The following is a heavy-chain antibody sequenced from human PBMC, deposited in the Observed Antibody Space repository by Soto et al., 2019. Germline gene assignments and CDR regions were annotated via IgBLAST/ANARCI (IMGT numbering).Heavy chain of an antibody. V-gene: IGHV3-11*06. Sequence: GGSLRLSCAASGFNFSDHYMNWIRQAPGKGLEWVSYISGSSRYTNFADSVKGRFTISRDNAKNSLYLQMNSLRVEDTAVYYCARHTSGWHYYDYWGQGTPVTVSS. CDR3: ARHTSGWHYYDY. D-gene: IGHD6-19*01. CDR1: GFNFSDHY. CDR2: ISGSSRYT. J-gene: IGHJ4*02.